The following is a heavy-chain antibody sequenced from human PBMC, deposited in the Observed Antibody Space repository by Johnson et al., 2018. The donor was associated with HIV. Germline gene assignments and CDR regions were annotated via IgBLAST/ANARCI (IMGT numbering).Heavy chain of an antibody. J-gene: IGHJ3*01. CDR3: ATLTVRSRAFDL. Sequence: VQLVESGGSVIRPGGSLRLSCVGTGFTFENYGMSWVRQAPGKGLQWVSGINWNGDTTTYADSVKGRFTVSRDNAKRSLYLQLSTLRAEDTALYYCATLTVRSRAFDLWGQGTLVTVSS. CDR1: GFTFENYG. D-gene: IGHD4-17*01. V-gene: IGHV3-20*04. CDR2: INWNGDTT.